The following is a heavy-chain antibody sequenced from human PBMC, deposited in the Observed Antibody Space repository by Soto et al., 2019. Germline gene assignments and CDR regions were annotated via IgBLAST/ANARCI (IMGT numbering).Heavy chain of an antibody. CDR1: GYTFTGYY. D-gene: IGHD2-15*01. V-gene: IGHV1-2*04. J-gene: IGHJ5*02. CDR3: ARDLGYCSGGSCSHPYNWFDP. CDR2: INPNSGGT. Sequence: ASVKVSCKASGYTFTGYYMHWVRQAPGQGLEWMGWINPNSGGTNYAQKFQGWVTMTRDTSISTAYMELSRLRSDDTAVYYCARDLGYCSGGSCSHPYNWFDPWGQGTLVTVSS.